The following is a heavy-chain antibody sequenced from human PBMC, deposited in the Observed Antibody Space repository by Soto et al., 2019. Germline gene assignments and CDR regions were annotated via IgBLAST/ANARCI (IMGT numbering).Heavy chain of an antibody. J-gene: IGHJ4*02. CDR1: GFTFSNYA. V-gene: IGHV3-23*01. Sequence: EVQLLESGGGLVQPGGSLRLSCAASGFTFSNYAVTWVRQAPGKGLEWVSTISGSGGSTYYADSVKARFTISRDNSKNTLYLQMNSLRAEDTALYYCAKDQGSSWYEIDYWGQGTLVTVSS. CDR3: AKDQGSSWYEIDY. D-gene: IGHD6-13*01. CDR2: ISGSGGST.